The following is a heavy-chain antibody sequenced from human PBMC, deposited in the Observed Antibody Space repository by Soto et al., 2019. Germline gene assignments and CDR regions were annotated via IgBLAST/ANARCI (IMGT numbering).Heavy chain of an antibody. CDR2: ISAYNGNT. D-gene: IGHD2-21*02. V-gene: IGHV1-18*01. Sequence: GASVKVSCKASGYTFTSYGISWVRQASGQGLEWMGWISAYNGNTNYAQKLQGRVTMTTDTSTSTAYMELRSLRSDDTAVYYCAIDPPPAYCGVDFYGEYWGEGALVTVSS. J-gene: IGHJ4*02. CDR3: AIDPPPAYCGVDFYGEY. CDR1: GYTFTSYG.